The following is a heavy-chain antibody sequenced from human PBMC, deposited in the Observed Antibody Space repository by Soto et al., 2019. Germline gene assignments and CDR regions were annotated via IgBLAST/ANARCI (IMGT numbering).Heavy chain of an antibody. J-gene: IGHJ4*02. D-gene: IGHD5-18*01. V-gene: IGHV3-11*01. CDR1: GFTFSDYY. CDR3: ARVLDSNAIFDF. CDR2: ISSFATTT. Sequence: GGSLRLSCAASGFTFSDYYMTWIRQAPGKGLEWISSISSFATTTSYADSVKGRFTISRDDAKNSLSLHMSSLRAEDTAVYYCARVLDSNAIFDFWGQGSQVTVSS.